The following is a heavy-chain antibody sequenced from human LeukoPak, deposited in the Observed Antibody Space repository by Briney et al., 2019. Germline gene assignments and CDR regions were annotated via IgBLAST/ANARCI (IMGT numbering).Heavy chain of an antibody. V-gene: IGHV4-38-2*01. CDR1: GYSISSGYY. CDR2: IYHSGRT. J-gene: IGHJ4*02. CDR3: ARQVVVPAAISY. D-gene: IGHD2-2*01. Sequence: SETLSLTCAVSGYSISSGYYWGWIRQPPGKGLGWIGSIYHSGRTYYNPSLKSRVTISVDTSKHQFSLKLSSVTAADTAVYYCARQVVVPAAISYWGQGTLVTVSS.